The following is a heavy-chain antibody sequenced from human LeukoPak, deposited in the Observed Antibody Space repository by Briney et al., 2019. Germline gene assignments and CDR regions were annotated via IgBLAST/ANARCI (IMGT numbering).Heavy chain of an antibody. D-gene: IGHD3-10*01. J-gene: IGHJ6*02. V-gene: IGHV4-34*01. Sequence: SETLSLPCAVYGGSFSGYYWSWIRQPPGKGLEWIGEINHSGSTNYNPSLKSRVTISVDRSKNQFSLKLSSVTAADTAVYYCARGNDYGSGTFFKSWGMDVWGQGTTVIVSS. CDR2: INHSGST. CDR1: GGSFSGYY. CDR3: ARGNDYGSGTFFKSWGMDV.